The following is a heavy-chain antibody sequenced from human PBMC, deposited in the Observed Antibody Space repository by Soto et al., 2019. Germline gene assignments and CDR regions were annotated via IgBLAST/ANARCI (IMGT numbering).Heavy chain of an antibody. CDR3: ARVAFGPIDY. V-gene: IGHV4-38-2*02. D-gene: IGHD3-16*01. CDR2: MYHSGTT. Sequence: SETLSLTCTVSNYSISSGYYWGWIRQSPGEGLEWIVSMYHSGTTYYNPSLKSRVTISIDTSKNQFSLKLTSVTSADTAVYFCARVAFGPIDYWGQGTLVTVSS. J-gene: IGHJ4*02. CDR1: NYSISSGYY.